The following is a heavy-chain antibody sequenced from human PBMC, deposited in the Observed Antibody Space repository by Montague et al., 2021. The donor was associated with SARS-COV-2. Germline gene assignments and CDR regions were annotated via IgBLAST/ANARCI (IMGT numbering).Heavy chain of an antibody. Sequence: SKTLSLTCSVSGGSVSSYYLNWIRQTPGKGLEWIGNIYYSGSTNYNPSLKSRVTISVDTSKNQFSLKLSSVTAADTAVYYCARDRPPYYYDNSGHFLHGWFDPWGQGTLVTVSS. J-gene: IGHJ5*02. V-gene: IGHV4-59*02. CDR1: GGSVSSYY. CDR2: IYYSGST. D-gene: IGHD3-22*01. CDR3: ARDRPPYYYDNSGHFLHGWFDP.